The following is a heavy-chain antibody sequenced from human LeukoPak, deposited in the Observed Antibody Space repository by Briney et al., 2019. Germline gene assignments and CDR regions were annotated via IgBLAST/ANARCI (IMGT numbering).Heavy chain of an antibody. Sequence: GGSLRLSCVASGFTFSSYNMSWVRQAPGKGLEWVSSISSSSSYIYYADSVKGRFTISRDNAENSLHLQMNSLRAEDTAVYYCARDQYCSSATCYWIRWFDPWGQGTLVTVYS. CDR2: ISSSSSYI. V-gene: IGHV3-21*01. CDR1: GFTFSSYN. CDR3: ARDQYCSSATCYWIRWFDP. J-gene: IGHJ5*02. D-gene: IGHD2-2*01.